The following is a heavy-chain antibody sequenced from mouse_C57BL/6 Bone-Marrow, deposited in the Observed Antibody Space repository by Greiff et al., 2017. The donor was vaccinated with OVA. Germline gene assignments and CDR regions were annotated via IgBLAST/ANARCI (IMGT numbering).Heavy chain of an antibody. CDR1: GYTFTSYW. J-gene: IGHJ2*01. D-gene: IGHD2-4*01. V-gene: IGHV1-55*01. Sequence: QVQLQQPGAELVKPGASVKMSCTASGYTFTSYWLTWVKQRPGQGLEWIGDIYPGSGSTNYNEQFKSKATLTVDTSSSTAYMQLSSLTSEDAAVYYCARSYYDYDGYWGQGTTLTVSS. CDR3: ARSYYDYDGY. CDR2: IYPGSGST.